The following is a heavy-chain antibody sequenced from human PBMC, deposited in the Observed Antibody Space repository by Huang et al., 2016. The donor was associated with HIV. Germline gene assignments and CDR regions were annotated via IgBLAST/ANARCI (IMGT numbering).Heavy chain of an antibody. CDR2: IYAGDSDT. CDR3: ARHDGARPGWVDN. D-gene: IGHD4-17*01. V-gene: IGHV5-51*01. CDR1: GYMFTTYW. Sequence: EVQLVQSGAEVKKPGESLKISCKGSGYMFTTYWIGWVRQMPGKDLEWMGSIYAGDSDTRSSPSIQGQVTIAADKSSTTAYLQWSSLKASDTAIYYCARHDGARPGWVDNWGQGTLVTVSS. J-gene: IGHJ5*02.